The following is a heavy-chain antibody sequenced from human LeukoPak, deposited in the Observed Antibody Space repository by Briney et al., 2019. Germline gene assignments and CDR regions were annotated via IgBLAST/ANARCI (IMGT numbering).Heavy chain of an antibody. J-gene: IGHJ4*02. V-gene: IGHV4-31*03. CDR1: GGSISSGGYY. CDR2: IYYSGST. CDR3: ARNTRLHFDY. Sequence: SQTLSLTCTVSGGSISSGGYYWSWTRQHPGKGLEWIGYIYYSGSTYYNPSLKSRVTISVDTSKNQFSLKLSSVTAADTAVYYCARNTRLHFDYWGQGTLVTVSS. D-gene: IGHD5-18*01.